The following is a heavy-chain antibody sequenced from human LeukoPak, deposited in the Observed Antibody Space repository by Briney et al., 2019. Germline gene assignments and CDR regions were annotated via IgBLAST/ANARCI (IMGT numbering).Heavy chain of an antibody. CDR3: ARADYSSTWSHDYYYMDV. CDR2: IYHSGST. D-gene: IGHD6-13*01. V-gene: IGHV4-38-2*02. CDR1: GYSISSGYY. J-gene: IGHJ6*03. Sequence: PSETLSLTCTVSGYSISSGYYWGWIRQPPGKGLEWIGSIYHSGSTYYNPSLKSRVTISVDTSKNQFSLKLSSVTAADTAVYCCARADYSSTWSHDYYYMDVWGKGTTVTVSS.